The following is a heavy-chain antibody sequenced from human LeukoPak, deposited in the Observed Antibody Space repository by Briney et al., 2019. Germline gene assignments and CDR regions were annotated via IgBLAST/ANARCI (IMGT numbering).Heavy chain of an antibody. Sequence: GASVKVSCKASVYTFIGYYMHWVRQAPGHGLEWKGWSNPNSRGTNYAQKFQGRVTMTRDTSISTAYMELSRLKSDDTAVYYCATAYGSGTDFYYWGQGTLVTVSS. V-gene: IGHV1-2*02. CDR2: SNPNSRGT. CDR3: ATAYGSGTDFYY. J-gene: IGHJ4*02. D-gene: IGHD3-10*01. CDR1: VYTFIGYY.